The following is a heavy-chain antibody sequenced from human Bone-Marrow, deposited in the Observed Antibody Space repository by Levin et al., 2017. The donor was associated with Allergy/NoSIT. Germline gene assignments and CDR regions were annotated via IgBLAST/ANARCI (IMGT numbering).Heavy chain of an antibody. J-gene: IGHJ4*02. Sequence: KTGESLKISCEGSGYIFFNYWIGWVRQLPGKGLEWMGIIYPVDSDTRYNPSLEGHVIISVDKSINTAYLQWNSLKASDTAMYYCARQGPSGGPYFDSWGQGTLVTVSS. CDR2: IYPVDSDT. D-gene: IGHD3-10*01. CDR3: ARQGPSGGPYFDS. V-gene: IGHV5-51*01. CDR1: GYIFFNYW.